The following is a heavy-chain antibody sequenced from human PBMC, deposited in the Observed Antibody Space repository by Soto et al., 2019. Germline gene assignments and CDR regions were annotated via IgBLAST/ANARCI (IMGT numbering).Heavy chain of an antibody. D-gene: IGHD6-13*01. J-gene: IGHJ5*02. CDR2: ISSSSSYI. V-gene: IGHV3-21*01. CDR3: ARERGIAALYNWFDP. CDR1: GFTFSSYS. Sequence: PGGSLRLSCAASGFTFSSYSMNWVRQAPGKGLEWVSSISSSSSYIYYADSVKGRFTISRDNAKNSLYLQMNSLRAEDTAVYYCARERGIAALYNWFDPWGQGTLVTVSS.